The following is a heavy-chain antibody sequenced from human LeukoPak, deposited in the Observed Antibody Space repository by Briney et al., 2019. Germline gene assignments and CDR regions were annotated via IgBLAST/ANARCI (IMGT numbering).Heavy chain of an antibody. CDR1: GGSFSGYY. CDR2: INHSGST. Sequence: SETLSLTCAVYGGSFSGYYWSWLRQPPGKGLEGIGEINHSGSTNYNPSLKSRVTISVDTSKNQFSLKRSSVTAADTAVYYCARGYYDFWSGYSNWFDPWGQGTLVTVSS. CDR3: ARGYYDFWSGYSNWFDP. J-gene: IGHJ5*02. D-gene: IGHD3-3*01. V-gene: IGHV4-34*01.